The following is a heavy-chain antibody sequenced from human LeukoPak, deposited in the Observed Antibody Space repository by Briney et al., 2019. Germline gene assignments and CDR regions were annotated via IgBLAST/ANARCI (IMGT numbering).Heavy chain of an antibody. D-gene: IGHD3-22*01. CDR2: IIPIFGTA. Sequence: GSSVKVSCKASGGTFSSYAISRVRQAPGQGLEWMGGIIPIFGTANYAQKFQGRVTITADESTSTAYMELSSLRSEDTAVYYCARAKYDSSGYYWHDAFDIWGQGTMVTVSS. CDR1: GGTFSSYA. CDR3: ARAKYDSSGYYWHDAFDI. J-gene: IGHJ3*02. V-gene: IGHV1-69*01.